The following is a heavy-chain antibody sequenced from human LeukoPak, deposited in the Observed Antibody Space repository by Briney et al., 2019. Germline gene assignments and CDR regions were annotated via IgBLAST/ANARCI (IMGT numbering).Heavy chain of an antibody. V-gene: IGHV3-21*01. J-gene: IGHJ4*02. Sequence: KPGGSLRLSCAASGFTFSSYSMNWVRQAPGKGLEWVSSISSSSSYIYYADSVKGRFTISRDNAKNSLYLQMNSLRAEDTAVYYCARKNYDILTGYYLPDYWGQGTLVTVSS. CDR1: GFTFSSYS. CDR2: ISSSSSYI. D-gene: IGHD3-9*01. CDR3: ARKNYDILTGYYLPDY.